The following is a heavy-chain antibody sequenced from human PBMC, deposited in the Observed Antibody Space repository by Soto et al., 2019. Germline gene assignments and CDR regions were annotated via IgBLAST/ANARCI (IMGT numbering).Heavy chain of an antibody. D-gene: IGHD6-19*01. V-gene: IGHV1-69*04. CDR3: ARDRSSGPNHDAFDI. J-gene: IGHJ3*02. Sequence: SVKVSCKASGGTFSSYTISWVRQAPGQGLEWMGRIIPILGIANYAQKFQGRVTITADKSTSTAYMELSSLRSEDTAVYYCARDRSSGPNHDAFDIWGQGTMVTGSS. CDR1: GGTFSSYT. CDR2: IIPILGIA.